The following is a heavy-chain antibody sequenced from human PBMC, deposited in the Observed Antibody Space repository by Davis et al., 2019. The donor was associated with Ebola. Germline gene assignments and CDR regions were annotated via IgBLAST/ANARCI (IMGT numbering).Heavy chain of an antibody. J-gene: IGHJ4*02. V-gene: IGHV3-23*01. CDR1: GFTFSSYA. CDR2: ISGSGGST. D-gene: IGHD2-21*02. Sequence: GESLKISCAASGFTFSSYAMSWVRQAPGKGLEWVSAISGSGGSTYYPDSVKGRFTISRDNSKNTLYLQMNSLRAEDTAVYYCAKDHIVVVTATPGYWGQGTLVTVSS. CDR3: AKDHIVVVTATPGY.